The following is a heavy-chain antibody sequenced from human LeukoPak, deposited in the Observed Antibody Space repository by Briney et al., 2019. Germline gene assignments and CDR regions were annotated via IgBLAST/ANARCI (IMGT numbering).Heavy chain of an antibody. CDR1: GGSISSYY. J-gene: IGHJ3*02. Sequence: SETLSLTCTVSGGSISSYYWSWIRQPPGKGLEWIGYIYYSGSTNYNPSLKSRVTISVDTSKNQFSLKLSSVTAADTAVYFCASSIPIAAAGDFDIWGQGTMVTVSS. D-gene: IGHD6-13*01. CDR3: ASSIPIAAAGDFDI. CDR2: IYYSGST. V-gene: IGHV4-59*12.